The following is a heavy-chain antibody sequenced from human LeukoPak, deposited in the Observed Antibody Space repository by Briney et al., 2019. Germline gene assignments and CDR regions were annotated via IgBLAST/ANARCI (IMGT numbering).Heavy chain of an antibody. J-gene: IGHJ4*02. CDR1: GFTLSSYA. CDR2: ISGSGGST. D-gene: IGHD3-10*01. V-gene: IGHV3-23*01. CDR3: PNTPALWFGDYVYYFDY. Sequence: GGSLRLSCAASGFTLSSYAMSWVRQAPGKGLGWVSAISGSGGSTYYPHSLKDRFTIPRDNSKNTLYLQMNSLRADDTAVYYCPNTPALWFGDYVYYFDYWGQGTLVTVSS.